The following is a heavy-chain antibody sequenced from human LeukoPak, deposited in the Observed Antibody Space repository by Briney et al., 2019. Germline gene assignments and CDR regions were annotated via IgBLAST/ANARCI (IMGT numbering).Heavy chain of an antibody. CDR2: IYYSGST. CDR1: GGSISSYY. Sequence: SETLSLTCTVSGGSISSYYWNWIRQPPGKGLEWIGYIYYSGSTYYNPSLKSRVTISVDTSKNQFSLKLSSVTAADTAVYYCARLSDGNFDYWGQGTLVTVSS. V-gene: IGHV4-59*08. J-gene: IGHJ4*02. CDR3: ARLSDGNFDY.